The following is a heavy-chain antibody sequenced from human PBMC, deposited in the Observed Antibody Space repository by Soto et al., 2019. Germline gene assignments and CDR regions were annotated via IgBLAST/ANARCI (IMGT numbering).Heavy chain of an antibody. D-gene: IGHD6-13*01. CDR1: GFLFSSNW. Sequence: GGSLRLSCAASGFLFSSNWMHWVRQAPGKGLVWVSRISGDLSSTDYADSVKGRFTISRDNAKNTLYLQMDSLRADDTAVYFCARGIGFSAQDYWGQGTLVTVSS. CDR3: ARGIGFSAQDY. CDR2: ISGDLSST. J-gene: IGHJ4*02. V-gene: IGHV3-74*01.